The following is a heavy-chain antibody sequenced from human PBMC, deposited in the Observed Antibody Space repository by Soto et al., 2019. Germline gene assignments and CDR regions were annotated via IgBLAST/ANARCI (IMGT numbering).Heavy chain of an antibody. V-gene: IGHV3-15*01. Sequence: GGSLRLSCAASGFTFSNAWMSWVRQAPGKGLEWVGRVKSKIDGVRDYAAPVEGRFTISRDDSRNMLYLQMNNLKSEDTAVYYCAKRGVGYSGPGFDYWGQGMLVTVSS. J-gene: IGHJ4*02. D-gene: IGHD5-12*01. CDR2: VKSKIDGVR. CDR1: GFTFSNAW. CDR3: AKRGVGYSGPGFDY.